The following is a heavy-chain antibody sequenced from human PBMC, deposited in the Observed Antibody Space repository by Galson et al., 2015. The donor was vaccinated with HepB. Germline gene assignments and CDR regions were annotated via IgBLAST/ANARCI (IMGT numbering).Heavy chain of an antibody. Sequence: SVKVSCKASGYTFSRYAMNWVRQAPGQGLEWMGWININSGKPTYAQGFTGRFVFSLDNSVNTAYMQITSLKAEDTAVYYCAREGASGVDYGGNHDYYFDYGFQRRLVTVSS. CDR1: GYTFSRYA. V-gene: IGHV7-4-1*02. J-gene: IGHJ4*02. D-gene: IGHD4-23*01. CDR3: AREGASGVDYGGNHDYYFDY. CDR2: ININSGKP.